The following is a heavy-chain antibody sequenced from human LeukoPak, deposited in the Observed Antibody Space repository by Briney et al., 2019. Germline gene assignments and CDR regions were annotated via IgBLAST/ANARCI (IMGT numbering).Heavy chain of an antibody. J-gene: IGHJ4*02. D-gene: IGHD5-18*01. Sequence: GGSLRLSCAASGFIFDDFDMSWVRQHQGMGREWVSGINWNGGGTVYADSVKGRFTISRDNAKNSLYLQMDTLTVEDTAFYYCVRGGASASYFDFWGLGTLVTVSP. V-gene: IGHV3-20*04. CDR3: VRGGASASYFDF. CDR1: GFIFDDFD. CDR2: INWNGGGT.